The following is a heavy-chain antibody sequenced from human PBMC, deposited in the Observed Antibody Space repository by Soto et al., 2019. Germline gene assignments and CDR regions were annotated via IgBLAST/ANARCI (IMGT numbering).Heavy chain of an antibody. CDR2: IRGFSPYT. Sequence: GSLRLSCISSGFTFRTYTMNWVRQAPGKGLEWVSGIRGFSPYTFYAESVKGRFTISRDNAKNSLYLQMNSLRAEDTAVYYCARDRGYDAHDYYYNAMDVWGQGTTVTVSS. CDR3: ARDRGYDAHDYYYNAMDV. D-gene: IGHD3-10*01. J-gene: IGHJ6*02. CDR1: GFTFRTYT. V-gene: IGHV3-21*01.